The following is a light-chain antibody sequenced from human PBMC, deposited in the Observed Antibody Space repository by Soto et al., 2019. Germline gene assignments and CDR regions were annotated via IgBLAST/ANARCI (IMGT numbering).Light chain of an antibody. Sequence: MTQSPSSVSASVGDRVTITCRASQGITNNLAWYQQKPGQAPRLLIYHASIRATGIPARFSGSGSGTEFTLTISSLQSEDFAIYYCKQYNSRPITFGQGTRLEN. CDR3: KQYNSRPIT. J-gene: IGKJ5*01. CDR1: QGITNN. V-gene: IGKV3-15*01. CDR2: HAS.